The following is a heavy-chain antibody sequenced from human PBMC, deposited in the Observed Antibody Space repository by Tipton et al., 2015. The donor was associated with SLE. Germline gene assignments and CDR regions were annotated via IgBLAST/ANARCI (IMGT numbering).Heavy chain of an antibody. CDR3: ARHGRVAEDY. CDR1: GGSISSSSYY. D-gene: IGHD3-3*01. Sequence: LSLTCTVSGGSISSSSYYWGWIRPPPGKGLEWVGSIYYSGSTHYNPSLKSRATISVDTSKNQFSLKLSSVTAADTAVYYCARHGRVAEDYWGQGTLVTVSS. V-gene: IGHV4-39*07. J-gene: IGHJ4*02. CDR2: IYYSGST.